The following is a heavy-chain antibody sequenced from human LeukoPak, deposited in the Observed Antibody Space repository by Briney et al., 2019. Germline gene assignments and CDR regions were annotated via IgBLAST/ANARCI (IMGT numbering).Heavy chain of an antibody. J-gene: IGHJ4*02. CDR3: ARAVGPFDF. Sequence: GRSLRLSCGASGFVFSTYGMHWVRQAPGKGLECVAVIWYDGSIKHYADSVRGRFTISRDNSRDTLYLQMNSLRAEDTAVYYCARAVGPFDFWGQGTLVTVSS. V-gene: IGHV3-33*01. D-gene: IGHD3-3*01. CDR1: GFVFSTYG. CDR2: IWYDGSIK.